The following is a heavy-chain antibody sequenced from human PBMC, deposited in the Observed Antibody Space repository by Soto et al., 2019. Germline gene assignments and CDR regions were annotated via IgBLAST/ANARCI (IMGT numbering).Heavy chain of an antibody. CDR3: ARVSPSSSAAEP. V-gene: IGHV1-18*01. CDR2: ISAYNGNT. J-gene: IGHJ4*02. D-gene: IGHD6-13*01. CDR1: GYTFTSYG. Sequence: QVQLVQSGAEVKKPGASVRVSCKTSGYTFTSYGISWVRQAPGQGLEWMGWISAYNGNTNYAQSLQGRVTMTTDTSTTTAYMALRSLKSDDTAVYSCARVSPSSSAAEPWGQGTLVTVS.